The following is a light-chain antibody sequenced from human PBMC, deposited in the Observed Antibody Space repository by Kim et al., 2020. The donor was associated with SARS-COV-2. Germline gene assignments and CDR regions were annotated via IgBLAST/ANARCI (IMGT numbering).Light chain of an antibody. CDR2: GAS. CDR1: QSVSSSD. J-gene: IGKJ2*01. V-gene: IGKV3-20*01. CDR3: QQYGSSPMYT. Sequence: SPGERATLAGRASQSVSSSDLAWYQQKPGQAPRLLIYGASSRATGIPDRFSGSGSGTDFTLTISRLEPEEFAVYYCQQYGSSPMYTFGQGTKLEI.